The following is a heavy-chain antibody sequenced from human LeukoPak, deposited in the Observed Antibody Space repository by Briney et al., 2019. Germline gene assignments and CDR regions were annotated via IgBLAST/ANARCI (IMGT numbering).Heavy chain of an antibody. CDR2: ISYGGDDGSNI. J-gene: IGHJ4*02. D-gene: IGHD3-22*01. V-gene: IGHV3-30*14. CDR1: GFTFSSYA. CDR3: ARDGYSSGYFDF. Sequence: GGSLRLSCAASGFTFSSYAMHWVRQAPGKGLEWVAVISYGGDDGSNIYYADSVKGRFTISTDNSRNTLYLQMNSLRAEDTAVYYCARDGYSSGYFDFWGQGTLVTVSS.